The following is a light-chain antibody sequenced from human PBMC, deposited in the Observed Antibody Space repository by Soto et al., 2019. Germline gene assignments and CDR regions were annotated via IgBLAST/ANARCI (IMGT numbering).Light chain of an antibody. CDR3: QQYKSYWT. V-gene: IGKV1-5*01. CDR2: DAS. J-gene: IGKJ1*01. Sequence: DIQMTQSPSTLSASEADRVPITCRASQNINNRLAWYQQKPGKAPSFLIYDASYLENGVPSRFSGSGSGTDFPLTISSLQPEDSATYDCQQYKSYWTFGQGTKVDIK. CDR1: QNINNR.